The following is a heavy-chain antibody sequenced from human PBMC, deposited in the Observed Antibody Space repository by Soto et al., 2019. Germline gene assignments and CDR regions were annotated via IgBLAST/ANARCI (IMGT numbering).Heavy chain of an antibody. CDR3: ARAQQLGPPHFQH. CDR1: GGSFSGYY. J-gene: IGHJ1*01. CDR2: INHSGST. Sequence: SETLSLTCAVYGGSFSGYYWSWIRQPPGKGLEWIGEINHSGSTNYNPSLKSRVTISVDTSKNQFSLKLSSVTAADTAVYYCARAQQLGPPHFQHWGQGTLVTVSS. V-gene: IGHV4-34*01. D-gene: IGHD6-13*01.